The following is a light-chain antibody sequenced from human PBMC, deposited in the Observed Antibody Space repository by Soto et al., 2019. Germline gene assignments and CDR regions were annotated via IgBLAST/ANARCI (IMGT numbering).Light chain of an antibody. CDR3: CSYVGATTYV. CDR2: EGI. V-gene: IGLV2-23*01. J-gene: IGLJ1*01. Sequence: QSVLTQPASVSGSPVQSITISCTGTSSTVGGFNVVSWYQQHPGKAPKVIIYEGIKRPSGVSNRLSGSNSGSTASLTISRLQAEDKADYYCCSYVGATTYVFGTGTKVTVL. CDR1: SSTVGGFNV.